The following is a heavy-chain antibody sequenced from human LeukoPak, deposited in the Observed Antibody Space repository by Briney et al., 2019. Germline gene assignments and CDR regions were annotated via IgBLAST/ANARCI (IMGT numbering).Heavy chain of an antibody. J-gene: IGHJ6*03. Sequence: SVKVSCKASGGTFSSYAISWVRQAPGQGLEWMGGIIPIFGTANYAQKFQGRVTITADESTSTAYMELSSLRSEDTAVYYCARLAGSSWYRNYYYYMDVWGKGTTVTVSS. CDR2: IIPIFGTA. CDR3: ARLAGSSWYRNYYYYMDV. D-gene: IGHD6-13*01. CDR1: GGTFSSYA. V-gene: IGHV1-69*13.